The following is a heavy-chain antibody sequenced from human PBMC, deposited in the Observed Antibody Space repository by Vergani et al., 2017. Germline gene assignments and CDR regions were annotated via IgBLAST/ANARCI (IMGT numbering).Heavy chain of an antibody. CDR3: ARHRGSGGFFPSSYFYGMDV. CDR1: EFSIMTKPY. D-gene: IGHD3-10*01. V-gene: IGHV4-38-2*01. Sequence: QVQLQESGPGLVQPSETLNLTCDVSEFSIMTKPYWGRVRESPRKGLVLIWCLHPSGDTQYNSSLKSCVSISMVSSSKFSLSLTSVTAADTAIYYCARHRGSGGFFPSSYFYGMDVWGHGTTVTVSS. J-gene: IGHJ6*02. CDR2: LHPSGDT.